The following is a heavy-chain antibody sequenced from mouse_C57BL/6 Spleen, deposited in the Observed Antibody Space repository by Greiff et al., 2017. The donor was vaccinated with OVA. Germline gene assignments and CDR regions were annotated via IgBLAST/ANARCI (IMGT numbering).Heavy chain of an antibody. V-gene: IGHV5-17*01. CDR3: ARSYSTYAMDY. CDR2: ISSGSSTI. D-gene: IGHD2-5*01. Sequence: EVKLMESGGGLVKPGGSLKLSCAASGFTFSDYGMHWVRQALEKGLEWVAYISSGSSTIYYADTVKGRITITRDNAKNTLFLQMTSLRSEDTAMYYCARSYSTYAMDYWGQGTSVTVSS. CDR1: GFTFSDYG. J-gene: IGHJ4*01.